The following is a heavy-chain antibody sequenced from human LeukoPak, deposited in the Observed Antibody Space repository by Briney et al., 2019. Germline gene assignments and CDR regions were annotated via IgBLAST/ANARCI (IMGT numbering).Heavy chain of an antibody. CDR2: ISTSSSYT. Sequence: GGSLRLSCAASGFTFSDYSMSWIRQAPGKGLEWVSYISTSSSYTNYADSVKGRFTISRDNAKHSLFMQMKSLRAEDPAVYYCARDRYDASGSYNRFDPWGQGTLVTVSS. CDR3: ARDRYDASGSYNRFDP. V-gene: IGHV3-11*05. CDR1: GFTFSDYS. J-gene: IGHJ5*02. D-gene: IGHD3-10*01.